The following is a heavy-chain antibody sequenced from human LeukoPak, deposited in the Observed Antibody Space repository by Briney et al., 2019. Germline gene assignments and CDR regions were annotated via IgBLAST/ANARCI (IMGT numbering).Heavy chain of an antibody. Sequence: GGSLRLSCAASGFTFSSYGMHWVRQAPGKGLEWVAFIRYDGSNKYYADSVKGRFTISRDNSKNTLNLQMNSLRADDTAVYYCARDFSVGVMGFNAFDIWGQGTMVTVSS. J-gene: IGHJ3*02. D-gene: IGHD3-16*01. CDR1: GFTFSSYG. V-gene: IGHV3-30*02. CDR3: ARDFSVGVMGFNAFDI. CDR2: IRYDGSNK.